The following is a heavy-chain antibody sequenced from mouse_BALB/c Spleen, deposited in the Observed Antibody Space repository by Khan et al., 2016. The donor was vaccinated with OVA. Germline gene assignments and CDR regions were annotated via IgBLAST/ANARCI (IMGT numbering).Heavy chain of an antibody. CDR2: ISTGGSYI. V-gene: IGHV5-9*02. D-gene: IGHD2-10*01. J-gene: IGHJ3*01. Sequence: EVELVESGGGFVKPGGSLNLSCAASGFAFSSYDMSWVRQTPEKRLEWVATISTGGSYIYYPDSVKGRFTISRDIARNTLYLQMSSMRSEDTALFYCARTSYYGSPWFTYWGPGTLVTVSA. CDR3: ARTSYYGSPWFTY. CDR1: GFAFSSYD.